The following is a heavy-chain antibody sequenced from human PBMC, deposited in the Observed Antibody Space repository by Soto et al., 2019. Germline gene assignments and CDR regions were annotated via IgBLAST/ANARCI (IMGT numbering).Heavy chain of an antibody. D-gene: IGHD2-21*01. CDR1: GYTFTRSG. CDR3: AREGVAPYYYYAMDH. V-gene: IGHV1-18*01. Sequence: QVQLEQSGAEVKKPGASVKVSCKASGYTFTRSGISWVRQAPGQGPEWMGWISSYNGDTNYAQTFQGRVTMTTDTSTSTAYMELRSLRSDDTAVYYCAREGVAPYYYYAMDHWGQGTPVTVSS. J-gene: IGHJ6*02. CDR2: ISSYNGDT.